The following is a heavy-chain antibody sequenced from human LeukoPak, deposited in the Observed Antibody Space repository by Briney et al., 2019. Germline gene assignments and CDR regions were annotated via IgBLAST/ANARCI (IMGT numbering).Heavy chain of an antibody. J-gene: IGHJ6*03. CDR1: GGPISSYY. CDR2: IYYSGST. V-gene: IGHV4-59*08. D-gene: IGHD4-17*01. CDR3: ARFYGGYYYYYMDV. Sequence: SETLSLTCTVSGGPISSYYWLWFPQPPGKALEGVGYIYYSGSTNYNPSLKSRVTMSVDTSKNQFSLKLNSVTAADTAVYYCARFYGGYYYYYMDVWGKGTTVTVSS.